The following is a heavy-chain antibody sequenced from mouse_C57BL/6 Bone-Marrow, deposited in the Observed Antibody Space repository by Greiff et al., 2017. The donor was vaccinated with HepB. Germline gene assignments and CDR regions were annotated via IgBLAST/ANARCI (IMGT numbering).Heavy chain of an antibody. CDR3: AREGGGGSSSSWFAY. J-gene: IGHJ3*01. V-gene: IGHV1-18*01. D-gene: IGHD1-1*01. CDR2: INPNNGGT. CDR1: GYTFTDYN. Sequence: VQLQHSGPELVKPGASVKIPCKASGYTFTDYNMDWVKQSHGKSLEWIGDINPNNGGTIYNQKFKGKATLTVDKSSSTAYMELRSLTSEDTAVYYCAREGGGGSSSSWFAYWGQGTLVTVSA.